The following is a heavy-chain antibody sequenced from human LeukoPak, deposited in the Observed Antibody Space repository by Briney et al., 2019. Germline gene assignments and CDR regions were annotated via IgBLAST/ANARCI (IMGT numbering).Heavy chain of an antibody. Sequence: PGGSLRLSCAASGFTFSVYYMSWIRQAPGKGLEWVSYISSSGSTIYYADSVKGRFTISRDNAKNSLYLQMNSLRAEDTAVYYCARDRYYHYYDSSGHYGMDVWGQGTTVTVSS. V-gene: IGHV3-11*01. J-gene: IGHJ6*02. CDR1: GFTFSVYY. CDR2: ISSSGSTI. D-gene: IGHD3-22*01. CDR3: ARDRYYHYYDSSGHYGMDV.